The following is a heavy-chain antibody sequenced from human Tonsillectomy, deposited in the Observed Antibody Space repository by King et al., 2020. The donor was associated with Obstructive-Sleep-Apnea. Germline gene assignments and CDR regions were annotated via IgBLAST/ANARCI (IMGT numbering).Heavy chain of an antibody. D-gene: IGHD5-12*01. V-gene: IGHV4-31*03. J-gene: IGHJ5*02. CDR1: GGSISSGGYY. CDR3: AREIIVATIRAPNWFDP. Sequence: VQLQESGPGLVKPSQTLSLTCTVSGGSISSGGYYWSWIPQPPGKGLGWIGYIYYSGSTYYNPSLKSRVTISVDTSKNQFSLKLSSVTAADTAVYYCAREIIVATIRAPNWFDPWGQGTLVTVSS. CDR2: IYYSGST.